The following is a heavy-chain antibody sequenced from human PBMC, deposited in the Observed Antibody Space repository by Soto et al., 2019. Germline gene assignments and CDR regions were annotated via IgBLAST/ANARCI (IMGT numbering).Heavy chain of an antibody. CDR3: AKSRIVVVPAAINDAFDI. D-gene: IGHD2-2*01. Sequence: EVQLLESGGGLVQPGGSLRLSCAASGFTFSSYAMSWVRQAPGKGLEWVSAISGSGGSTYYADSVKGRFTISRDNSKNTLYLQMNSLRAEDTAVYYCAKSRIVVVPAAINDAFDIWGQGTMVTVSS. V-gene: IGHV3-23*01. CDR1: GFTFSSYA. J-gene: IGHJ3*02. CDR2: ISGSGGST.